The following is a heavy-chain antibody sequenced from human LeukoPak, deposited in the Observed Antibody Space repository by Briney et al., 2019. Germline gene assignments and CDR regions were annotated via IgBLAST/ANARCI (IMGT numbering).Heavy chain of an antibody. Sequence: ASVKVSCKASGYTFTSYDINWVRQATGQGLEWMGWMNPDSGNTGYAQKFQGRVTMTRNTSISTAYMELSSLRSEDTAVYYCARTEARVAPFFDYWGQGTLVTVSS. CDR3: ARTEARVAPFFDY. V-gene: IGHV1-8*01. CDR2: MNPDSGNT. CDR1: GYTFTSYD. J-gene: IGHJ4*02. D-gene: IGHD5-12*01.